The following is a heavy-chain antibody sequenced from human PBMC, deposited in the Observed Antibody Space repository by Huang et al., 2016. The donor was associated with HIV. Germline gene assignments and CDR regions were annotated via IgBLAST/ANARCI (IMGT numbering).Heavy chain of an antibody. J-gene: IGHJ3*02. CDR2: IIPPLGTT. CDR1: ADTFSSYA. Sequence: QVQLVQSGAEVKKPGSSVKVSCKASADTFSSYAITWGRQAPGQGLEWMGGIIPPLGTTDYEQKFQERVTITADESTNTAYMELSSLRSEDTAVYFCARVSRATAAGFAFDIWGQGTMVTVSS. D-gene: IGHD2-15*01. CDR3: ARVSRATAAGFAFDI. V-gene: IGHV1-69*13.